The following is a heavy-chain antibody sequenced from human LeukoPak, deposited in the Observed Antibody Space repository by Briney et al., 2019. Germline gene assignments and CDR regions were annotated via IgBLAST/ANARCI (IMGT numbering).Heavy chain of an antibody. J-gene: IGHJ6*02. D-gene: IGHD4-17*01. CDR2: TYYRSKWYN. V-gene: IGHV6-1*01. CDR3: ARARATVTQYYYYYYGMDV. CDR1: GDSVSSNSAA. Sequence: SQTLSLTCAISGDSVSSNSAAWNWIRQSPSRGLEWLGSTYYRSKWYNDYAVSVKSRITINPDTSKNQFSPQLNSVTPEDTAVYYCARARATVTQYYYYYYGMDVWGQGTTVTVSS.